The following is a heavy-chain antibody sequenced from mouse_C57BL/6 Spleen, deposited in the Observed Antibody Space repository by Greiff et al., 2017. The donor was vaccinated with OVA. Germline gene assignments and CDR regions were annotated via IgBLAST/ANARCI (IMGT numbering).Heavy chain of an antibody. D-gene: IGHD1-1*01. CDR3: ARGGGSSYAYWYFDV. CDR2: IDPSDSET. Sequence: QVQLQQPGAELVRPGSSVKLSCKASGYTFTSYWMHWVKQRPIQGLEWIGNIDPSDSETHYNQKFKDKATLTVDKSSSTAYMQLSSLTSEDSAVYDCARGGGSSYAYWYFDVWGTGTTVTVSS. V-gene: IGHV1-52*01. J-gene: IGHJ1*03. CDR1: GYTFTSYW.